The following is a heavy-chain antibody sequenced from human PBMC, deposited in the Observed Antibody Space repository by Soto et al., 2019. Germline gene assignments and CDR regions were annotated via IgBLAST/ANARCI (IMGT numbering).Heavy chain of an antibody. V-gene: IGHV1-3*01. Sequence: ASVKVSCKASGYTFTSYAMHWVRQAPGQRLERMGWINAGNGNTKYSQKFQGRVTITRDTSASTAYMELSSLRSEDTAVYYCAREGPSYDFWSGFDYWGQGTLVTVSS. J-gene: IGHJ4*02. CDR1: GYTFTSYA. CDR3: AREGPSYDFWSGFDY. D-gene: IGHD3-3*01. CDR2: INAGNGNT.